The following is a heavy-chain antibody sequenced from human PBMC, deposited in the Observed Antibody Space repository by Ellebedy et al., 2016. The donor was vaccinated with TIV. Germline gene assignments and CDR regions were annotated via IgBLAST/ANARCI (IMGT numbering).Heavy chain of an antibody. D-gene: IGHD3-9*01. J-gene: IGHJ6*03. Sequence: ASVKVSCXASGYTFTSYDINWVRQAPGQGLEWMGWISAYNGNTNYAQKLQGRVTMTTDTSTSTAYMELRSLRSDDTAVYYCARSAQGSGYDILTGYYTPYYYYYMDVWGKGTTVTVSS. CDR2: ISAYNGNT. CDR3: ARSAQGSGYDILTGYYTPYYYYYMDV. CDR1: GYTFTSYD. V-gene: IGHV1-18*01.